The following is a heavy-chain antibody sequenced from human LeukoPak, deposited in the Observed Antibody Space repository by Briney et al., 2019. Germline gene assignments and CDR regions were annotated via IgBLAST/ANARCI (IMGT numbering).Heavy chain of an antibody. J-gene: IGHJ4*02. CDR3: ARDSSGWHL. Sequence: GGSLRLSCVASGFTFSSYGMHWVRQAPGKGLEWVAVIWYDGSNKYYADSVKGRFTISRDNSKNTLYLQMNSLRAEDTAVYYCARDSSGWHLWGQGTLVTVSS. V-gene: IGHV3-33*01. CDR1: GFTFSSYG. CDR2: IWYDGSNK. D-gene: IGHD6-19*01.